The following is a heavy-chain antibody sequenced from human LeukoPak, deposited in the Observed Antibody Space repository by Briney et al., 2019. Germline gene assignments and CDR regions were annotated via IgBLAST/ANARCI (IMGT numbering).Heavy chain of an antibody. V-gene: IGHV3-21*01. D-gene: IGHD6-13*01. J-gene: IGHJ4*02. CDR2: ISSSSSYI. Sequence: GGSLSLSCAASGFTFSSYSMNWVRQAPGKGLEWVSSISSSSSYIYYADSVKGRFTISRDNAKNSLYLQMNSLRAEDTAVYYCASVGIAAAGTPYFDYWGQGTLVTVSS. CDR1: GFTFSSYS. CDR3: ASVGIAAAGTPYFDY.